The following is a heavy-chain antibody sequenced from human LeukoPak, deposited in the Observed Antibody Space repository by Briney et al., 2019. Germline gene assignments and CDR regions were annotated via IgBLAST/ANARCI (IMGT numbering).Heavy chain of an antibody. V-gene: IGHV5-10-1*01. Sequence: GESLKISCKGSGLSFCTYCFSWVRQLSGKGLEGMGTMDPSDTYTNYSPSFQGHVTISADKTISTAYLQWSNLKASDIAMYYCARHILGGPAFDMWGQGTMVTVSS. D-gene: IGHD1-26*01. CDR3: ARHILGGPAFDM. J-gene: IGHJ3*02. CDR2: MDPSDTYT. CDR1: GLSFCTYC.